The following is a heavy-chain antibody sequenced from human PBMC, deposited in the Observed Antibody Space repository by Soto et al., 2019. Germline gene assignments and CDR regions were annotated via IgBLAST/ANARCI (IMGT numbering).Heavy chain of an antibody. CDR1: GFTFSPYW. Sequence: EVQLVESGGGLVQPGGSLRLSCAASGFTFSPYWMSWVRQAPGKGLEWVAIIKDDGGDEHYLEAVRGRFTISRDNAKKSLYLAMDSLRVEDTAVYCCAGGSGWISDSWGQGTLVTVSS. J-gene: IGHJ4*02. CDR2: IKDDGGDE. CDR3: AGGSGWISDS. D-gene: IGHD6-19*01. V-gene: IGHV3-7*05.